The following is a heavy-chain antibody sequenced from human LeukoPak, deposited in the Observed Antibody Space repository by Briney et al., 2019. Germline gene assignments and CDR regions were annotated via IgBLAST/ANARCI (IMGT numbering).Heavy chain of an antibody. V-gene: IGHV4-59*12. CDR1: GGSISSYY. D-gene: IGHD1-7*01. CDR3: ARDRGLGWNYDY. Sequence: SETLSLTCTVSGGSISSYYWSWIRQPPGKGLEWIGYIYYSGSTNYNPSLKSRVTISVDTSKNQFSLKLSSVTAADTAVYYCARDRGLGWNYDYWGQGTLVTVSS. J-gene: IGHJ4*02. CDR2: IYYSGST.